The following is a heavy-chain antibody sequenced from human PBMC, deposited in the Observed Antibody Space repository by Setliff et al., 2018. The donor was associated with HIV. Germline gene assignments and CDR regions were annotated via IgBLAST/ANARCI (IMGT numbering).Heavy chain of an antibody. CDR1: GFTFEDYG. V-gene: IGHV4-59*08. Sequence: PGGSLRLSCAVSGFTFEDYGMSWVRQPPGKGLEWIGDIYYSGMTNYNPSLQSRVTISLDTSKNQFSLKLSSVTAADTAVYYCARHSPSDYWGQGTLVTVS. J-gene: IGHJ4*02. CDR3: ARHSPSDY. CDR2: IYYSGMT.